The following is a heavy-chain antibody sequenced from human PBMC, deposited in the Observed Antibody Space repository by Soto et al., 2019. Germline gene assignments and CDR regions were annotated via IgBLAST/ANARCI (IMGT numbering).Heavy chain of an antibody. V-gene: IGHV3-73*01. CDR2: IKTNSNNYAT. J-gene: IGHJ5*02. D-gene: IGHD1-26*01. Sequence: GGSLRLSCAASGFTFSASPIHWVRQASGKGLEWVGRIKTNSNNYATAYAASVRGRFTISRDDSKNTAYLQLNSLKTDDTAVYYCTSHVIVGATDWFDPWGQGTLVTVSS. CDR3: TSHVIVGATDWFDP. CDR1: GFTFSASP.